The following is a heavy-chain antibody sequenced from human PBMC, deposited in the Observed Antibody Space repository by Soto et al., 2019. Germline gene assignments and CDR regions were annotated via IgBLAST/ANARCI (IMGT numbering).Heavy chain of an antibody. CDR2: ISAYNGNT. CDR3: AGHYGSGSYLFTDDAFDI. CDR1: GYTFTSYG. J-gene: IGHJ3*02. V-gene: IGHV1-18*01. Sequence: ASVKVSCKASGYTFTSYGISWVRQAPGQGLEWMGWISAYNGNTNYAQKLQGRVTMTTDTSTSTAYMELRSLRSDDTAVYYCAGHYGSGSYLFTDDAFDIWGQGTMVTVSS. D-gene: IGHD3-10*01.